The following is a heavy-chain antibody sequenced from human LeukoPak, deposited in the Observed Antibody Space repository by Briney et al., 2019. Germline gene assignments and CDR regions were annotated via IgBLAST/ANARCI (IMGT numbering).Heavy chain of an antibody. V-gene: IGHV3-30*02. CDR3: AKGLGNWNSEYYFDY. CDR1: GFTFSSYG. Sequence: PGGSLRLSCAASGFTFSSYGMHWVRQAPGKGLEWVAFIRYDGSNKYYADSVKGRFTISRDNSKNTLCLQMNSLRAEDTAVYYCAKGLGNWNSEYYFDYWGQGTLVTVSS. J-gene: IGHJ4*02. CDR2: IRYDGSNK. D-gene: IGHD1-7*01.